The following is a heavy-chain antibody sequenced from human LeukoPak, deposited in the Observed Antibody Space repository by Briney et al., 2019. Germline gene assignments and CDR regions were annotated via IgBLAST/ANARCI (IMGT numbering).Heavy chain of an antibody. Sequence: GASVKVSCEASGYTFTSYYMHWVRQAPGQGLEWMGIINPSGGSTSYAQKFQGRVTITADVSTRIAYMELSSLRSEDTAVYYCAREGDTTMIRPFEYWAREPWSPSPQ. CDR3: AREGDTTMIRPFEY. V-gene: IGHV1-46*01. J-gene: IGHJ4*02. CDR2: INPSGGST. D-gene: IGHD5-18*01. CDR1: GYTFTSYY.